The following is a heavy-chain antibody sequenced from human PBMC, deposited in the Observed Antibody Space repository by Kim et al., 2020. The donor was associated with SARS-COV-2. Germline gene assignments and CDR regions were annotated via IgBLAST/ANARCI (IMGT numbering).Heavy chain of an antibody. V-gene: IGHV1-46*01. CDR3: ARAAITMVRGVMQYGAFDI. J-gene: IGHJ3*02. CDR1: GYTFTSYY. D-gene: IGHD3-10*01. CDR2: INPSGGST. Sequence: ASVKVSCKASGYTFTSYYMHWVRQAPGQGLEWMGIINPSGGSTSYAQKFQGRVTMTRDTSTSTVYMELSSLRSEDTAVYYCARAAITMVRGVMQYGAFDIWGQGTMVTVSS.